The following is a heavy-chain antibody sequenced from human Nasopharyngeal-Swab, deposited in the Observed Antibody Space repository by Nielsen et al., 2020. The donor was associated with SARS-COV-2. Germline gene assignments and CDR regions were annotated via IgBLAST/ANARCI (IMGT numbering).Heavy chain of an antibody. V-gene: IGHV4-59*08. J-gene: IGHJ6*02. Sequence: SETPSLTCTVSGGSISSYYWSWIRQPPGKGLEWIGYIYYSGSTNYNPSLKSRVTISVDTSKNQFSLKLSSVTAADTAVYYCARLKPLGMDVWGQGTTVTVSS. CDR1: GGSISSYY. CDR3: ARLKPLGMDV. CDR2: IYYSGST.